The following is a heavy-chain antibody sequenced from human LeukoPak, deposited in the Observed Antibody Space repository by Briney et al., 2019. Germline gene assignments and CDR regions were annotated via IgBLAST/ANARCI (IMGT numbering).Heavy chain of an antibody. V-gene: IGHV3-7*01. CDR3: ARDPGCLDY. J-gene: IGHJ4*02. CDR1: GFTFGKFW. D-gene: IGHD6-19*01. Sequence: GGSLRLSCAGSGFTFGKFWMSWVRQAPGKGLEWVANIRQDGNEKYYVDTVKGRFTISRDNAKNSLYLEMNSLKAEDTAVYYCARDPGCLDYWGQGTLVTVSS. CDR2: IRQDGNEK.